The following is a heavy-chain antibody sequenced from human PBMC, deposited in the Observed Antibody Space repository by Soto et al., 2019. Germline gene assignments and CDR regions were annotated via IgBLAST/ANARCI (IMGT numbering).Heavy chain of an antibody. J-gene: IGHJ3*02. Sequence: QVQLQESGPGLVKPSETLSLTCTVSGGSISNYYWSWIRQPPGKGLEWIGYIYNSGSTNYNPSLKSRVTISVDTSKNQVSLKLSSVTAADTAVYDCARDGGYCGGDCLNAFDMWGQGTMVTVSS. CDR1: GGSISNYY. CDR2: IYNSGST. D-gene: IGHD2-21*02. CDR3: ARDGGYCGGDCLNAFDM. V-gene: IGHV4-59*01.